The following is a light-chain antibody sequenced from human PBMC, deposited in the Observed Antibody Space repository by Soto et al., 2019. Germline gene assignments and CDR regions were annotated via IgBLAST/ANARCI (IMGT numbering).Light chain of an antibody. Sequence: QSVLTQPASVSGSPGQSITISCSGTSSDVGGYKFVSWYPQHPGKVPRLMMYEVSNRPSGVSNRFSGSKSGNTASLTISGLQAEDEADYYCSSYTTSSTLEVFGPGTKVTVL. CDR3: SSYTTSSTLEV. CDR2: EVS. V-gene: IGLV2-14*01. CDR1: SSDVGGYKF. J-gene: IGLJ1*01.